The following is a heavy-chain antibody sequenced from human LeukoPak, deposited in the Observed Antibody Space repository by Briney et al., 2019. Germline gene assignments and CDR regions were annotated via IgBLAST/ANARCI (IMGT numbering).Heavy chain of an antibody. J-gene: IGHJ4*02. CDR3: ARASEDYYDSSGHTPSIDY. CDR2: INPSGGST. D-gene: IGHD3-22*01. CDR1: GYTFTSYY. V-gene: IGHV1-46*01. Sequence: ASVKVSCKASGYTFTSYYMHWVRQAPGQGLEWMGIINPSGGSTSYAQKFQGRVTMTRDTSTSTVYMELSSLRSEGTAVYYCARASEDYYDSSGHTPSIDYWGQGTLVTVSS.